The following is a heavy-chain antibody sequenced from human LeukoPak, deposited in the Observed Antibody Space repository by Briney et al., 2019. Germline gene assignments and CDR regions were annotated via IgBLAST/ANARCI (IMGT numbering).Heavy chain of an antibody. Sequence: PGGSLRLSCAASGFTFSSYGMHWVRQAPGKGLEWVSVLYSGGSTYYVDSVKGRFTISRDNSKNTLYLQMNSLRAEDTAMYFCARIITGDLDYWGQGTLVTVSS. V-gene: IGHV3-66*01. CDR2: LYSGGST. D-gene: IGHD7-27*01. CDR3: ARIITGDLDY. J-gene: IGHJ4*02. CDR1: GFTFSSYG.